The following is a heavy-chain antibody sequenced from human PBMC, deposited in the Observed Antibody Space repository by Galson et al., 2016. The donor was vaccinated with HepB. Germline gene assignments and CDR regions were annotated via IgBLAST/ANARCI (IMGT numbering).Heavy chain of an antibody. V-gene: IGHV3-7*04. CDR3: ATDSFNAGDSPFDY. J-gene: IGHJ4*02. CDR2: INQDGSGK. D-gene: IGHD4-17*01. Sequence: SLRLSCAASELIFSSYWMSWVRQAPGKGLEWVANINQDGSGKYYLGSVKGRFTISRDNAKNSLYLQMNNLRAVDTAVYYCATDSFNAGDSPFDYWGQGTLVTVSS. CDR1: ELIFSSYW.